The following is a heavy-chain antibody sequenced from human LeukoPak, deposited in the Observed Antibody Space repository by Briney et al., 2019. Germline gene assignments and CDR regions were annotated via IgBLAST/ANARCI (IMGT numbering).Heavy chain of an antibody. CDR2: IKRDGSEK. CDR1: GFTFSTYW. J-gene: IGHJ4*02. Sequence: GVSLRLSCAASGFTFSTYWMSWVRQAPGKGLECVANIKRDGSEKYYVDSVKGRFTIFRDDAKSSLYLQMNSLRAEDTAVYFCARVYTGDRWHFDYWGQGTLVTVSS. D-gene: IGHD2-2*02. V-gene: IGHV3-7*03. CDR3: ARVYTGDRWHFDY.